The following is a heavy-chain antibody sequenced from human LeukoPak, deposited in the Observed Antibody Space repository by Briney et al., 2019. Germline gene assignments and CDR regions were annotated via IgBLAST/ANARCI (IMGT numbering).Heavy chain of an antibody. D-gene: IGHD3-16*01. V-gene: IGHV1-18*01. CDR2: ISVYTGNT. CDR1: GYTFISHG. Sequence: GASVKVSCKASGYTFISHGISWVRQAPGQGLDWMGWISVYTGNTNYAQKFQGRVTMTKDTSTSTAYMELRSLRSDDTAVYYCARDLGFYNTNSGELDYWGQGALVTVSS. CDR3: ARDLGFYNTNSGELDY. J-gene: IGHJ4*02.